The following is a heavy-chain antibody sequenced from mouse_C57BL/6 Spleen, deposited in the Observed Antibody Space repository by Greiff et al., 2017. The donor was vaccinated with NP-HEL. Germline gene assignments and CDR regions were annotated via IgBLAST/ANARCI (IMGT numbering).Heavy chain of an antibody. Sequence: QVQLKQSGAELVMPGASVKLSCKASGYTFTSYWMHWVKQRPGQGLEWIGEIDPSDSYTNYNQKFKGKSTLTVDKSSSTAYMQLSSLTSEDSAVYYCARRGYGSYYWGQGTTLTVSS. CDR1: GYTFTSYW. D-gene: IGHD1-1*01. J-gene: IGHJ2*01. CDR3: ARRGYGSYY. CDR2: IDPSDSYT. V-gene: IGHV1-69*01.